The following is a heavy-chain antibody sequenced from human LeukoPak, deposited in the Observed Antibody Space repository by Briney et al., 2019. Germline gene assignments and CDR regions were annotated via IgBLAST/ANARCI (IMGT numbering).Heavy chain of an antibody. CDR2: ISGSGGST. CDR1: GFTFSSYA. Sequence: PGGSLRLSCTASGFTFSSYAMSWVRQAPGKGLEWVSAISGSGGSTYYADSVKGRFTISRDNSKNTLYLQMNSLRAEDTAVYYCARAVPGGNWFDPWGQGTLVTVSS. D-gene: IGHD1-14*01. V-gene: IGHV3-23*01. CDR3: ARAVPGGNWFDP. J-gene: IGHJ5*02.